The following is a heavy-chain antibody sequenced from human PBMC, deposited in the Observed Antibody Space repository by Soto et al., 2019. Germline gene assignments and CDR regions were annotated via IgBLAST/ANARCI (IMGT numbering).Heavy chain of an antibody. D-gene: IGHD3-10*01. V-gene: IGHV3-23*01. CDR3: AKELGSNSADGMDV. CDR1: GFTFSSYA. CDR2: IGGSGGNT. J-gene: IGHJ6*02. Sequence: GGSLSLSCTASGFTFSSYALSWVRQAPGRGLEWVSAIGGSGGNTYYADSVKGRFTISRDNSKNTLYLQMNSLRAEDTAVYYSAKELGSNSADGMDVWGQGTTVTVSS.